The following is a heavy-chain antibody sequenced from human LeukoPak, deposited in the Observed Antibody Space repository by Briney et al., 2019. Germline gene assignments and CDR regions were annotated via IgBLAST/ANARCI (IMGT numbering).Heavy chain of an antibody. J-gene: IGHJ4*02. CDR2: ISGSGGST. D-gene: IGHD2-8*01. Sequence: GGSLRLSCAASGFTFGTYAMSWVRQAPGKGLEWVSAISGSGGSTYYADSVKGRFTISRDNSKNTLYLQMNSLRAEDTAVYYCAKDVGIVLMVYALNFDYWGQGTLVTVSS. V-gene: IGHV3-23*01. CDR1: GFTFGTYA. CDR3: AKDVGIVLMVYALNFDY.